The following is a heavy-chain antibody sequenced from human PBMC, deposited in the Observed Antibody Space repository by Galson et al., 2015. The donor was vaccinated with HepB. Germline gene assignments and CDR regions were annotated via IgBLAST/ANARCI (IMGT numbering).Heavy chain of an antibody. J-gene: IGHJ4*02. Sequence: SLRFSCAASGFTFSNFDMTWVRQAPGKGLEYVSGISASGGTTYYPDSMKGRFTISRDNSRNTVYLHINNLRAEDTAVYYCTRRGNFYFDYWGQGTLVTVSS. CDR3: TRRGNFYFDY. V-gene: IGHV3-23*01. CDR2: ISASGGTT. CDR1: GFTFSNFD. D-gene: IGHD2/OR15-2a*01.